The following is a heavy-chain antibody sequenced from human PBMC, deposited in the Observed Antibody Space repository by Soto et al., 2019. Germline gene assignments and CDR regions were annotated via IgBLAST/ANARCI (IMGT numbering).Heavy chain of an antibody. Sequence: GASVKVSCKVSGYTLTELSMHWVRQAPGKGLEWMGGLDPEDGETIYAQKFQGRVTMTEDTSTDTAYMELSSLRSEDTAVYYCATAWELPRSDAFDIWGQGTMVTVSS. CDR1: GYTLTELS. CDR2: LDPEDGET. J-gene: IGHJ3*02. D-gene: IGHD1-26*01. CDR3: ATAWELPRSDAFDI. V-gene: IGHV1-24*01.